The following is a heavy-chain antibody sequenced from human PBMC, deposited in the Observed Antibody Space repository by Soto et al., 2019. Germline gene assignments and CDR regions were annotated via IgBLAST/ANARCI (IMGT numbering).Heavy chain of an antibody. J-gene: IGHJ4*02. Sequence: QVQLVQSGAEVKKPGASVKVSCKASGYTFTSYGISWVRQAPGHGLEWMGWISAYNGNTNYAQKLQGRVTMTTDTSPSKAYRGWRSLSSDATAVNYCPGGVEASSSFDYWAREPWSPSPQ. CDR2: ISAYNGNT. D-gene: IGHD2-15*01. CDR3: PGGVEASSSFDY. V-gene: IGHV1-18*01. CDR1: GYTFTSYG.